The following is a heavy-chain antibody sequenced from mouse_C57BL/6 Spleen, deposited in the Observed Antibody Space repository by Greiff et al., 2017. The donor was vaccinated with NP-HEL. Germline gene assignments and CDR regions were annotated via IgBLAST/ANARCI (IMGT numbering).Heavy chain of an antibody. J-gene: IGHJ2*01. CDR3: ESTMVNGDY. D-gene: IGHD2-2*01. CDR1: GYTFTSYW. CDR2: LYPGSGST. V-gene: IGHV1-55*01. Sequence: QVQLQQPGAELVKPGASVKLSCTASGYTFTSYWITWVKQRPGPGLEWIGDLYPGSGSTNYNEKFKSTATLTVDTSSSTAYKQLSMLTSEDAAVYYCESTMVNGDYWGQGTTLTVYS.